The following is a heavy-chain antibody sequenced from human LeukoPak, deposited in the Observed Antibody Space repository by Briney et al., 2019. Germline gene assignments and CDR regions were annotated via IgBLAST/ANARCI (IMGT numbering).Heavy chain of an antibody. CDR3: ARGSYYYDSSGYSIGY. Sequence: SETLSLTCTVSGGSVSSGSYYWSWIRQPPGKGLEWIGYIYYSGSTNYNPSLKSRVTISVDTSKNQFSLKLSSVTAADTAVYYCARGSYYYDSSGYSIGYWGQGTLVTVSS. J-gene: IGHJ4*02. CDR2: IYYSGST. CDR1: GGSVSSGSYY. V-gene: IGHV4-61*01. D-gene: IGHD3-22*01.